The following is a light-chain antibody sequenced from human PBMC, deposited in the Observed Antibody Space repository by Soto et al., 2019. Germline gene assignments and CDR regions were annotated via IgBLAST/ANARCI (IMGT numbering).Light chain of an antibody. CDR1: SSDIGGYNY. J-gene: IGLJ2*01. CDR2: EVT. CDR3: SSYTSTNTLI. V-gene: IGLV2-14*01. Sequence: LTQPASVSGSPGQSITISCTGTSSDIGGYNYVSWFQQYPGKAPKVMIYEVTNRPSGVSNRFSGSKSGNTASLTISGLQAEDEADYYCSSYTSTNTLIFGGGTKVTVL.